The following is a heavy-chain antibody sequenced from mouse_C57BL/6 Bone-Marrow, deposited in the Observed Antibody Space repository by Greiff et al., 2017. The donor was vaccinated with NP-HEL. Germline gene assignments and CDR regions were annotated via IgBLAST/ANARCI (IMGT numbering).Heavy chain of an antibody. CDR2: IYPRSGNT. CDR1: GYTFTSYG. D-gene: IGHD1-1*01. CDR3: ARRDYCGSSYDWYFDV. Sequence: QVQLQQSGAELARPGASVKLSCKASGYTFTSYGISWVKQRTGQGLEWIGEIYPRSGNTYYNEKFKGKATLTADKSSSTAYREHRSLTSEDSAVYFCARRDYCGSSYDWYFDVGGTGTTVTVSS. J-gene: IGHJ1*03. V-gene: IGHV1-81*01.